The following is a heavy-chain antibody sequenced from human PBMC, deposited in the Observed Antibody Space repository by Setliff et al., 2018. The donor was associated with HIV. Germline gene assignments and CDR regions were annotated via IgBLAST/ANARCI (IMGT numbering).Heavy chain of an antibody. CDR2: ISSSSSII. V-gene: IGHV3-48*01. D-gene: IGHD5-12*01. CDR3: AGAGPLDNYDWYHFAF. Sequence: LRLSCAASGFTFSSYSMNWVRQAPGKGLEWVSYISSSSSIIYYADSVKGRFTISRDNARNSLYLQMNSPRAEDTAVYYCAGAGPLDNYDWYHFAFGGQGTLVTVS. J-gene: IGHJ4*02. CDR1: GFTFSSYS.